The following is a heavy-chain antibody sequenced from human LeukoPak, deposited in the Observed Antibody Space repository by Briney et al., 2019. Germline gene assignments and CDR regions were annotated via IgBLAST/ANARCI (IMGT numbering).Heavy chain of an antibody. D-gene: IGHD1-26*01. CDR3: ARSQLLEDAFDI. CDR1: GYTFTSYD. Sequence: WASVKVSCKASGYTFTSYDINWVRQATGQGLEWMGWMNPNSGNTGYAQKFQGRVTMTRDTSISTAYMELSRLRSDDTAVYYCARSQLLEDAFDIWGQGTMVTVSS. J-gene: IGHJ3*02. V-gene: IGHV1-8*02. CDR2: MNPNSGNT.